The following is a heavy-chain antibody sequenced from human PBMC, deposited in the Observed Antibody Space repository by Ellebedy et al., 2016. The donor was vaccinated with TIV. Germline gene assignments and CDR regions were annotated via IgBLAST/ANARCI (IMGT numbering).Heavy chain of an antibody. V-gene: IGHV3-33*06. CDR2: VWSDGSNK. Sequence: PGGSLRLSCAASGFTFNNYGMHWVRQAPGKGLEWVAVVWSDGSNKYYADSVKGRFTISRDNSKSTLYLHMKSLRAEDTAVYYCAKRVTMVREVITYYHYAMDVWGQGTTVTVSS. J-gene: IGHJ6*02. D-gene: IGHD3-10*01. CDR1: GFTFNNYG. CDR3: AKRVTMVREVITYYHYAMDV.